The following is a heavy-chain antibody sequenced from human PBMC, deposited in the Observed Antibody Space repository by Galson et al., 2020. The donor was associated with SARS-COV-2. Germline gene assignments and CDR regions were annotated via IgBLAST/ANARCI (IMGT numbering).Heavy chain of an antibody. CDR3: AKGLYCGDNCYANFFDY. CDR1: GFNFGGYT. D-gene: IGHD2-21*02. J-gene: IGHJ4*02. Sequence: GGSLRLSCAASGFNFGGYTMHWVRQVPGKGLEWVSLISYDGTYTSYVDSVKGRFTIYKDNIKNTLYLQMDSLTEEDTALYYCAKGLYCGDNCYANFFDYWGQGTLVTVSS. V-gene: IGHV3-43*01. CDR2: ISYDGTYT.